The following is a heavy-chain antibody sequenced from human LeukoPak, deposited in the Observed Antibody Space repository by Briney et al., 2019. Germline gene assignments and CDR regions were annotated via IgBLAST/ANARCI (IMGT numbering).Heavy chain of an antibody. V-gene: IGHV3-23*01. CDR3: AKGSGLLWFGESKYYFDY. J-gene: IGHJ4*02. CDR2: ISGSGGST. Sequence: GGSLRLSCAASGFTFSSYAMSWFRQAPGKGLEWVSAISGSGGSTYYADSVKGRFTISRDNSKNTLYLQMNSLRAEDTAVYYCAKGSGLLWFGESKYYFDYWGQGTLVTVSS. CDR1: GFTFSSYA. D-gene: IGHD3-10*01.